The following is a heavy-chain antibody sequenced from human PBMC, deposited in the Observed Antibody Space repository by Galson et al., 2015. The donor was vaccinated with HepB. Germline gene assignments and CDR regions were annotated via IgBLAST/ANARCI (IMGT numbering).Heavy chain of an antibody. Sequence: CAISGDSVSSNSAAWTWIRQSRSRGLEWLGRTYYRFQWFSDYAESVQSRIAINPDTSKNQLSLQLNPVTPEDTALEYCARGLGTRYSNSGYFFDAMDVWGQGTTVIVSS. V-gene: IGHV6-1*01. CDR1: GDSVSSNSAA. D-gene: IGHD2/OR15-2a*01. J-gene: IGHJ6*02. CDR3: ARGLGTRYSNSGYFFDAMDV. CDR2: TYYRFQWFS.